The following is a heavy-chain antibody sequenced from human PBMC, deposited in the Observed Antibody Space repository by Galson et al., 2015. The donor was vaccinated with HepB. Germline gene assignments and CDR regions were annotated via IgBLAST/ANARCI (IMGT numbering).Heavy chain of an antibody. CDR1: GGSISDSY. Sequence: ETLSLTCTVSGGSISDSYWSWIRQSPGKGLESIGYIYYSGTTTYNPSLKSRVTISIDTSKNQFSLNLKSVTAADTAVYYCARDEYFYNRSGYYRKMDYWGQGILVTVSS. CDR2: IYYSGTT. D-gene: IGHD3-22*01. J-gene: IGHJ4*02. CDR3: ARDEYFYNRSGYYRKMDY. V-gene: IGHV4-59*01.